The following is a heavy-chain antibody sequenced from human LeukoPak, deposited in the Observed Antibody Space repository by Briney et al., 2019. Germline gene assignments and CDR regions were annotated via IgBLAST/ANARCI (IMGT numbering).Heavy chain of an antibody. J-gene: IGHJ5*02. CDR3: ARSRRDGYTNWFDP. V-gene: IGHV1-69*01. CDR1: GGTFSSYA. D-gene: IGHD5-24*01. Sequence: GSSVKVSCKASGGTFSSYAISWVRQAPGQGLEWMGGIIPIFGTANYAQKFQGRVTITADESTSTAYMELSSLRSEDTAVYYCARSRRDGYTNWFDPWGQGTLVTASS. CDR2: IIPIFGTA.